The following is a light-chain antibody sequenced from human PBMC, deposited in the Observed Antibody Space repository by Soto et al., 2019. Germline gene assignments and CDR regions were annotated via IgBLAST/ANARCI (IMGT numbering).Light chain of an antibody. CDR1: QSISSW. CDR2: KAS. J-gene: IGKJ4*01. V-gene: IGKV1-5*03. CDR3: QQYNSYPLT. Sequence: DIQMTQSPSTLSASVGDRVTITCRASQSISSWLAWYQQKPGKAPKLLIYKASSLESGVPSRFSGSGSGTECTLTISSLQPDDFATYYCQQYNSYPLTFGGGTKVESK.